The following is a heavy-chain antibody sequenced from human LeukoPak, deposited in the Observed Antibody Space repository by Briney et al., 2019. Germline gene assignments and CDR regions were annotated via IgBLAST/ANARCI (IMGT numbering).Heavy chain of an antibody. CDR1: GGSFSGYY. CDR3: ARDRDGDYLFDY. J-gene: IGHJ4*02. CDR2: INHSGST. V-gene: IGHV4-34*01. Sequence: SETLSLTCAVYGGSFSGYYWSWIRQPPGKGLEWIGEINHSGSTNYNPSLKSRVTMSVDTSKNQFSLKLSSVTAADTAVYYCARDRDGDYLFDYWGQGTLVTVSS. D-gene: IGHD4-17*01.